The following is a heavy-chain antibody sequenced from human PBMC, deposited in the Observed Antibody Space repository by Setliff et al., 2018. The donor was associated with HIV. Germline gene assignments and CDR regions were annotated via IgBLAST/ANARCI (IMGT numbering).Heavy chain of an antibody. CDR2: ISSSSSYI. CDR1: GFTFSDYW. V-gene: IGHV3-21*01. Sequence: GGSLRLSCTASGFTFSDYWMHWVRQAPGKGLEWVSSISSSSSYIYYADSVKGRFTSSRDNAKNSLDLHMNSLRTEDTAVYYCAKDGDYRNGDYDVFDILGLGTMVTVSS. J-gene: IGHJ3*02. D-gene: IGHD3-16*01. CDR3: AKDGDYRNGDYDVFDI.